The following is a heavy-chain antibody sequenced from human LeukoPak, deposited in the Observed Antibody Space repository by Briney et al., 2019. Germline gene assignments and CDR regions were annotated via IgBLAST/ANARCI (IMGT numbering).Heavy chain of an antibody. CDR1: GFTFNSYA. J-gene: IGHJ4*02. D-gene: IGHD6-19*01. Sequence: GGSLRLSCAASGFTFNSYAMSWVRQAPGKGLEWVSAISGSGGSTYYADSVKGRFTISRDNSKNTLYLQMNSLRAEDTAVYYCATTPGYSSGWYESGFGYWGQGTLVTVSS. CDR2: ISGSGGST. V-gene: IGHV3-23*01. CDR3: ATTPGYSSGWYESGFGY.